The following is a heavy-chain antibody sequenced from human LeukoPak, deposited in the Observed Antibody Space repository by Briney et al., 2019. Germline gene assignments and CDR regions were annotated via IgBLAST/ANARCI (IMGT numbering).Heavy chain of an antibody. D-gene: IGHD3-22*01. CDR1: GYTFTSYG. V-gene: IGHV1-18*01. J-gene: IGHJ5*02. CDR2: ISAYNGNT. Sequence: ASVEVSCKASGYTFTSYGISWVRQAPGQGLEWMGWISAYNGNTNYAQKLQGRVTMTTDTSTSTAYMELRSLRSDDTAVYYCARELNYYDSSGYSQRFDPWGQGTLVTVSS. CDR3: ARELNYYDSSGYSQRFDP.